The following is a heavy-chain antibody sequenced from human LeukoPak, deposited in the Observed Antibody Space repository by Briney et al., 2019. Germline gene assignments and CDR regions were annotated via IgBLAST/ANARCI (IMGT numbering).Heavy chain of an antibody. V-gene: IGHV3-48*03. CDR3: ARDFYDGFALDY. Sequence: PGGSLRLSCAASGFTFSSYEMNWVRQAPGKGLEWVSYISSSGSTIYYADSVKGRFTISRDNAKNSLYLQMNNLRAEDTGVYYCARDFYDGFALDYWGQGTLVTVSS. CDR2: ISSSGSTI. CDR1: GFTFSSYE. J-gene: IGHJ4*02. D-gene: IGHD2/OR15-2a*01.